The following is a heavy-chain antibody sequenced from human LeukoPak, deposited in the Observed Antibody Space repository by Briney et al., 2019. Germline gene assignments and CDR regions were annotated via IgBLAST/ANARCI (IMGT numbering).Heavy chain of an antibody. V-gene: IGHV3-30-3*01. J-gene: IGHJ4*02. Sequence: GGSLRLSCAASGFTFSSYAMHWVRQAPGKGLEGVAVISYDGSNKYYADSVKGRFTISRDNSKNTLYLQMNSLRAEDTAVYYCARDLPRGYSYGSLDYWAQGTLVTVSS. CDR2: ISYDGSNK. CDR3: ARDLPRGYSYGSLDY. CDR1: GFTFSSYA. D-gene: IGHD5-18*01.